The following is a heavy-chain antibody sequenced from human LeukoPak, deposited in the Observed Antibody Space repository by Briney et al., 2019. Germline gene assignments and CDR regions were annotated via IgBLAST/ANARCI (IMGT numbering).Heavy chain of an antibody. CDR2: ISAYNGNT. CDR3: ERETPHYGDSYFDY. CDR1: GYTFTSYD. V-gene: IGHV1-18*01. J-gene: IGHJ4*02. D-gene: IGHD4-17*01. Sequence: ASVKVSCKASGYTFTSYDISWVRQAPGQGLEWMGWISAYNGNTNYAQKLQGRVTMTTDTSTSTAYMELRGLRSDDTAVYYCERETPHYGDSYFDYWGQGTLVTVSS.